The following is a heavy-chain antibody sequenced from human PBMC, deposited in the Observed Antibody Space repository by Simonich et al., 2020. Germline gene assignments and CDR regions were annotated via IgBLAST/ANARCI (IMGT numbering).Heavy chain of an antibody. CDR2: ISGSGGST. D-gene: IGHD2-2*01. CDR1: GFTFSSYA. Sequence: EVQLLESGGGLVQPGGSLRLSCAASGFTFSSYAMSWVRQAPGKGLWWVSGISGSGGSTYYADSVKGRFTISRDNSKNTLYLEMNSLRAEDTAVYYCAKEESYSSTSCYDAFDIWGQGTMVTVSS. J-gene: IGHJ3*02. V-gene: IGHV3-23*01. CDR3: AKEESYSSTSCYDAFDI.